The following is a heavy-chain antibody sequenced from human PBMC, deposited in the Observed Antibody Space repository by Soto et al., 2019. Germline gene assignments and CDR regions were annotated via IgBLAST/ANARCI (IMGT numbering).Heavy chain of an antibody. D-gene: IGHD2-2*01. CDR1: GFTIVDYA. Sequence: SLRLSCAVSGFTIVDYAMHWVRQAPGKGLEWVSGISWNSGSIVYADSVRGRFTISRDNAKNSLYLQMNSLRAEDTALYFCRKDASTRCYHCMGVWGEGTTVTVSS. J-gene: IGHJ6*03. V-gene: IGHV3-9*01. CDR2: ISWNSGSI. CDR3: RKDASTRCYHCMGV.